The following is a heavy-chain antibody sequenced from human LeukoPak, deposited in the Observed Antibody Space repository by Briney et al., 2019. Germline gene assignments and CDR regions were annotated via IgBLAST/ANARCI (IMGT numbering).Heavy chain of an antibody. J-gene: IGHJ6*02. D-gene: IGHD3-9*01. Sequence: GGSLRLSCAASGFTFSSYAMSWVRQAPGKGLEWVSAISGSGGSTYYADSVKGRFTISRDNSKNTLYLQMNSLRAEDTAVYYCAKHYDILPDYGMDVWGQGTTVTVSS. CDR1: GFTFSSYA. V-gene: IGHV3-23*01. CDR3: AKHYDILPDYGMDV. CDR2: ISGSGGST.